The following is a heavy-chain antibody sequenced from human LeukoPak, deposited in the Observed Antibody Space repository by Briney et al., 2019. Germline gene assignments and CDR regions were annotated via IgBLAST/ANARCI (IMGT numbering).Heavy chain of an antibody. J-gene: IGHJ6*03. CDR1: GYSISSGYY. CDR2: IYHSGST. CDR3: ARMISTDYMDV. Sequence: SETLSLTCAVSGYSISSGYYWGWIRQLPGKGLEWIGSIYHSGSTYYNPSLKSRVTISVDTSKNQFSLKLSSVTAADTAVYYCARMISTDYMDVWGKGTTVTVSS. V-gene: IGHV4-38-2*01. D-gene: IGHD3-16*01.